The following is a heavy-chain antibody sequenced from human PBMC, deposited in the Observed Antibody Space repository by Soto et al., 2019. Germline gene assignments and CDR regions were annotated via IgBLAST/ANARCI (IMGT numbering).Heavy chain of an antibody. J-gene: IGHJ4*02. V-gene: IGHV3-23*01. CDR2: ISGSGGST. D-gene: IGHD3-22*01. CDR3: AKGISGYYSPAVYYFDY. CDR1: GFTFSSYA. Sequence: GGSMRLSCAASGFTFSSYAMSWVRQAPGKGLEWVSAISGSGGSTYYADSVKGRFTISRDNSKNTLYLQMNSLRAEDTAVYYCAKGISGYYSPAVYYFDYWGQGTLVTVSS.